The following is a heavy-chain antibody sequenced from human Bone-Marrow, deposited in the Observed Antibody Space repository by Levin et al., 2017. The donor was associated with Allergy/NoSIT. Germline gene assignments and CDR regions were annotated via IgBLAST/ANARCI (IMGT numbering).Heavy chain of an antibody. J-gene: IGHJ6*02. CDR1: GGTFSSYA. CDR3: ARAGYCSSTSCHAPIYYYYYGMDV. V-gene: IGHV1-69*13. Sequence: ASVKVSCKASGGTFSSYAISWVRQAPGQGLEWMGGIIPIFGTANYAQKFQGRVTITADESTSTAYMELSSLRSEDTAVYYCARAGYCSSTSCHAPIYYYYYGMDVWGQGTTVTVSS. D-gene: IGHD2-2*01. CDR2: IIPIFGTA.